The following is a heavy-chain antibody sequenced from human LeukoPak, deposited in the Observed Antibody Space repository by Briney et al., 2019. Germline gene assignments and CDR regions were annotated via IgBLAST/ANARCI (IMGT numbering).Heavy chain of an antibody. CDR2: IYTSGST. CDR3: ARDRRTRTVTTSEWFDP. CDR1: GGSISSYY. D-gene: IGHD4-17*01. Sequence: SETLSLTCTVSGGSISSYYWSWIRQPAGKGLGWIGRIYTSGSTNYNPSLKSRVTMSVDTSKNQFSLKLSSVTAADTAVYYCARDRRTRTVTTSEWFDPWGQGTLVTVSS. V-gene: IGHV4-4*07. J-gene: IGHJ5*02.